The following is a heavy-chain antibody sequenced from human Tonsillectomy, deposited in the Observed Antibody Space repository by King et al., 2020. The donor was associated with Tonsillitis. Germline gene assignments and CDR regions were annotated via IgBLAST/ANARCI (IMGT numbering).Heavy chain of an antibody. D-gene: IGHD6-13*01. J-gene: IGHJ4*02. V-gene: IGHV1-18*04. CDR2: ISAYNGNT. CDR3: ARDGSSSNTYFDN. CDR1: GYTFTSYG. Sequence: QLVQTGAEVKKPGASVKVSCKASGYTFTSYGINWVRQAPGQGLEWTGWISAYNGNTNHGQKLQGRVTMTTDTSTSTAYIELRSPRSDDTAVYYCARDGSSSNTYFDNWGQGTLGTVSS.